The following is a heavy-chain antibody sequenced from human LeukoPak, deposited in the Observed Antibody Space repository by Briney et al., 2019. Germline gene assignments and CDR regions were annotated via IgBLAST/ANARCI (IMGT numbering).Heavy chain of an antibody. CDR2: IWYDGSKK. V-gene: IGHV3-33*01. Sequence: PGGSLRLSCAASGFTFSGYGMHWVRQAPGKGLEWVAVIWYDGSKKFYADSVKGRFTISRDSPKNTLYLQMNSLRAEDTAVYYCARNGPNSYFDYWGQGTLVTVSS. J-gene: IGHJ4*02. D-gene: IGHD2/OR15-2a*01. CDR1: GFTFSGYG. CDR3: ARNGPNSYFDY.